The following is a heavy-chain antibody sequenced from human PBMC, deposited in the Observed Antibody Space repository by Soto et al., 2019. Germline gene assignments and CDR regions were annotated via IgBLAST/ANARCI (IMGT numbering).Heavy chain of an antibody. Sequence: GGSLRLSCAASGFTFSSYSMNWVRQAPGKGLEWVSSISSSSSYIYYADSVKGRFTISRDNAKNSLYLQMNSLRAEDTAVYYCAREEGHSSGWYPSDYWGQGTLVTVSS. D-gene: IGHD6-19*01. CDR2: ISSSSSYI. CDR3: AREEGHSSGWYPSDY. J-gene: IGHJ4*02. V-gene: IGHV3-21*01. CDR1: GFTFSSYS.